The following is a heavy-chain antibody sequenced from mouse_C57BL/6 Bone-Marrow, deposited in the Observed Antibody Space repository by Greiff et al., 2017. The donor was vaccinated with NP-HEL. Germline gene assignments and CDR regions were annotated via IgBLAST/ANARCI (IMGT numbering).Heavy chain of an antibody. J-gene: IGHJ1*03. CDR2: IYPGDGDT. Sequence: QVQLQQSGAELVKPGASVKISCKASGYAFSSYWMNWVKQRPGKGLEWIGQIYPGDGDTNYNGKFKGKATLTADKSSSTAYMQLSSLTSEDSAVYFCASPLLLRRGWYFDVWGTGTTVTVSS. D-gene: IGHD1-1*01. CDR1: GYAFSSYW. V-gene: IGHV1-80*01. CDR3: ASPLLLRRGWYFDV.